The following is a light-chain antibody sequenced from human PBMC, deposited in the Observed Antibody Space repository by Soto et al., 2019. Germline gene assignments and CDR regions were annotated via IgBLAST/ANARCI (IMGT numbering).Light chain of an antibody. CDR3: QQYNSYSPWT. Sequence: DIQMTQSPSTLSGSVGDRVTITCRASQSISSWLAWYQQKPGKAPKLLIYDASSLESGVPSRFSGSGSGTEFTLTISSLQPDDFATYYCQQYNSYSPWTVGQGTKVDNK. J-gene: IGKJ1*01. CDR1: QSISSW. CDR2: DAS. V-gene: IGKV1-5*01.